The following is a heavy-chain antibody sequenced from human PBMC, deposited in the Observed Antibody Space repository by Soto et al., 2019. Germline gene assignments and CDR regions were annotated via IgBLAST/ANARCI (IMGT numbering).Heavy chain of an antibody. Sequence: SVKVSCKASGGTFSSYAISWVRQAPGQGLEWMGGIIPIFGTANYAQKFQGRVTITADESTSTAYMELSSLRSEDTAVYYCARTVEYDSSGYYYFIYWGQGTLVTVSS. V-gene: IGHV1-69*13. D-gene: IGHD3-22*01. J-gene: IGHJ4*02. CDR2: IIPIFGTA. CDR1: GGTFSSYA. CDR3: ARTVEYDSSGYYYFIY.